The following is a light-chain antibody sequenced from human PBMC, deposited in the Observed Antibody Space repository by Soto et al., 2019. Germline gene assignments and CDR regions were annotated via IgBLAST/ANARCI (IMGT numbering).Light chain of an antibody. V-gene: IGKV3-15*01. CDR1: QSISSN. CDR3: QQYNNWWT. J-gene: IGKJ1*01. Sequence: EIVMTQSPATLSVSPGERATLSCRASQSISSNLAWYQQKPGQAPRLLIYGASTRATGIPARFSGGGSGTEFTLTISSLQSEDSAVYYCQQYNNWWTFGQGTKVEIK. CDR2: GAS.